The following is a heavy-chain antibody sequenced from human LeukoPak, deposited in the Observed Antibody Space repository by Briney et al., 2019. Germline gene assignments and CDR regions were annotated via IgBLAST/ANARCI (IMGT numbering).Heavy chain of an antibody. V-gene: IGHV3-7*03. J-gene: IGHJ4*02. Sequence: LAGGSLRLSCAASGLTFSNYWLNWVRNAPGRGLEWVANIKEDGSEKYYVHSVKGPFTISRDNAKNSLFLQMNSLRAEDTAVYYCARTLRGGGALDYWGQGTLVTVSS. CDR2: IKEDGSEK. CDR3: ARTLRGGGALDY. CDR1: GLTFSNYW. D-gene: IGHD3-16*01.